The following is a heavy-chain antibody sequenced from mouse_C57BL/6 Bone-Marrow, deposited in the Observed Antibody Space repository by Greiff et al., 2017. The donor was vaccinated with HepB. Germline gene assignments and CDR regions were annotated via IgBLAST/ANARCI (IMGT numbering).Heavy chain of an antibody. Sequence: EVMLVESGGDLVKPGGSLKLSCAASGFTFSSYGMSWVRQTPDKRLEWVATISSGGSYTYYPDSVKGRFTISRDNAKNTLYLQMSSLKSEDTAMYYCARRGSTMVTTSYFDYWGQGTTLTVSS. CDR1: GFTFSSYG. J-gene: IGHJ2*01. V-gene: IGHV5-6*02. CDR2: ISSGGSYT. CDR3: ARRGSTMVTTSYFDY. D-gene: IGHD2-2*01.